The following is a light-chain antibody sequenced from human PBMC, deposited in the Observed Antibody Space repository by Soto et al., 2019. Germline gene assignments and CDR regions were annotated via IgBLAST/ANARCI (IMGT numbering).Light chain of an antibody. CDR2: DTS. CDR3: SLAYNVARLYV. CDR1: TGVVTSGHW. Sequence: QTVVTQEPSLTVSPGGTVTLTCGSSTGVVTSGHWPYWFQQKPGQAPKTLIYDTSIRHSWTPARFSGSLLGGKAALTLSGAQAEDEADYYCSLAYNVARLYVFGSGTKLTVL. V-gene: IGLV7-46*01. J-gene: IGLJ1*01.